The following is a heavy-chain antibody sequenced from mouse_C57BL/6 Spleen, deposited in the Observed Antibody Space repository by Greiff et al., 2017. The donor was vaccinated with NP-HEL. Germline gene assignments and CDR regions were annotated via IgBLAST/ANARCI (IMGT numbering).Heavy chain of an antibody. Sequence: VQLQESGAELARPGASVKMSCKASGYTFTSYTMHWVKQRPGQGLEWIGYINPSSGYTKYNQKFKDKATLTADKSSSTAYMQLSSLTSEDSAVYYCARFLGRGYYAMDYWGQGTSVTVSS. J-gene: IGHJ4*01. V-gene: IGHV1-4*01. CDR2: INPSSGYT. D-gene: IGHD4-1*01. CDR3: ARFLGRGYYAMDY. CDR1: GYTFTSYT.